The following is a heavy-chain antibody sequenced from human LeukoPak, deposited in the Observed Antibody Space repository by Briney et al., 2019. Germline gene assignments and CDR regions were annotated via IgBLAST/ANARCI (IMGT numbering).Heavy chain of an antibody. V-gene: IGHV1-2*02. Sequence: ASVKVSCKASGYTFTGYYMHWVRQAPGQGLEWMGWINPNSGGTNYAQKFQGRVTMTRDTSISTAYMELSRLRSDDTVVYYRASAYLPRIAAAGTVYWGQGTLVTVSS. CDR2: INPNSGGT. D-gene: IGHD6-13*01. J-gene: IGHJ4*02. CDR1: GYTFTGYY. CDR3: ASAYLPRIAAAGTVY.